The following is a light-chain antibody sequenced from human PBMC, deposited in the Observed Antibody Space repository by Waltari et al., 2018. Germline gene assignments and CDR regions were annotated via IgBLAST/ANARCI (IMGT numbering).Light chain of an antibody. J-gene: IGLJ2*01. CDR1: NVGRKT. Sequence: SYVLTQPPSVSVAPGQTARITCGGNNVGRKTVHWYQQKPGQAPVLLVYDVSDRPSGIPERFSGSNSGNTATLTISRVEAGDEADYYCQVWDSSSDHVVFGGGTKLTVL. CDR3: QVWDSSSDHVV. CDR2: DVS. V-gene: IGLV3-21*02.